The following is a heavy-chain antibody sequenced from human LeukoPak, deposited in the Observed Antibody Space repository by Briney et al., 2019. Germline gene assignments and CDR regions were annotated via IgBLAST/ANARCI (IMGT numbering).Heavy chain of an antibody. D-gene: IGHD3-3*01. J-gene: IGHJ6*03. CDR1: GGSISSSSYY. CDR3: ARLSGYYYYYYMDV. CDR2: IYYSGST. V-gene: IGHV4-39*07. Sequence: SETLSLTCTVSGGSISSSSYYWGWIRQPPAKGLEWIGSIYYSGSTYYNPSLKSRVTISVDTSKNQFSLKLSSVTAADTAVYYCARLSGYYYYYYMDVWGKGTTVTVSS.